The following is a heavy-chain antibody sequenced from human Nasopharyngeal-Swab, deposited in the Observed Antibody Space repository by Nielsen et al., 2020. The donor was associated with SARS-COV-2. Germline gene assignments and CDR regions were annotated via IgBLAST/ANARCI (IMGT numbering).Heavy chain of an antibody. D-gene: IGHD2-2*01. CDR1: GFTFSSYS. CDR3: ARDQGYCSSTSCCEFDY. Sequence: GGSLRLSCAASGFTFSSYSMNWVRQAPGKGLEWVSSISSSSSYIYYADSVKGRFTISRDNAKNSLYLQMNSLRAEDTAVYYCARDQGYCSSTSCCEFDYWGQGTLVTVSS. V-gene: IGHV3-21*01. J-gene: IGHJ4*02. CDR2: ISSSSSYI.